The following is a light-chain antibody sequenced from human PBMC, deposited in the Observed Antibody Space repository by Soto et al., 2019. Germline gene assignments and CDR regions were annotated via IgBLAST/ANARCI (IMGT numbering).Light chain of an antibody. CDR2: DVS. J-gene: IGLJ1*01. Sequence: QSALTQPASVSGSPGQSITISCTGTSSDVGGYNYVSWYQQHPGKAPKVMIYDVSNRPSGVSNRFSGSKSGNTASLTISWLQAEDEADYYCSSYTTSSSYVFGTGTKLTVL. CDR1: SSDVGGYNY. CDR3: SSYTTSSSYV. V-gene: IGLV2-14*03.